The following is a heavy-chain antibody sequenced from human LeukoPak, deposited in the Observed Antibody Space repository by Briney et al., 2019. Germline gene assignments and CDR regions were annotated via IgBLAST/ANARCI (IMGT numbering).Heavy chain of an antibody. CDR3: ARGRYDFWSGFNWFDP. CDR2: INHSGST. Sequence: SETLSLTCAVYGGSFSGCYWSWIRQPPGKGLEWIGEINHSGSTNYNPSLKSRVTISVDTSKNQFSLKLSSVTAADTAVYYCARGRYDFWSGFNWFDPWGLGTLVTVSS. D-gene: IGHD3-3*01. J-gene: IGHJ5*02. V-gene: IGHV4-34*01. CDR1: GGSFSGCY.